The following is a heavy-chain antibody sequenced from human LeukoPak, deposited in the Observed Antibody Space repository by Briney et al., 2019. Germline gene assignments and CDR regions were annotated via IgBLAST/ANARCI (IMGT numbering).Heavy chain of an antibody. CDR1: GGSISSGDYY. V-gene: IGHV4-30-4*08. CDR3: ARRNDPYYFDY. Sequence: TSETLSLTCTVSGGSISSGDYYWSWIRQPPGKGLEWIGYIYYSGSSFYNPSLKSRLTISVDTSKNHFSLNLSSVTAADTAVYHCARRNDPYYFDYWGQGTPVTVSS. D-gene: IGHD3-16*01. J-gene: IGHJ4*02. CDR2: IYYSGSS.